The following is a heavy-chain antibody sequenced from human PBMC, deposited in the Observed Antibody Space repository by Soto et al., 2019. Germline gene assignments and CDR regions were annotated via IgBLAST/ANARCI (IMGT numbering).Heavy chain of an antibody. Sequence: QITLKESGPTPVAPTQTLTLTCTVSGFSLSTPGVGVGWIRQPPGKALECLALIYWDDHKSYSPSLRSRLTITKATSKNQVVLTLTNMDPVDAGIYYCAQGNFDYSRPTVGWFDPWGQGMQVTVSS. V-gene: IGHV2-5*02. J-gene: IGHJ5*02. D-gene: IGHD6-13*01. CDR2: IYWDDHK. CDR1: GFSLSTPGVG. CDR3: AQGNFDYSRPTVGWFDP.